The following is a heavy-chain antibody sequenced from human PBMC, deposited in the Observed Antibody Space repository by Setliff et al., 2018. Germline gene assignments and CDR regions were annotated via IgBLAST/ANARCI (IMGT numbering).Heavy chain of an antibody. J-gene: IGHJ4*02. Sequence: PGGSLRLSCAASGITISSYWMHWVRQAPGKGPVWVANINQRESSKLYVDSVKGRFTISRDNAENSLYLQMTSLRAEDTAVYYCARTDGTNLGYFDNWGQGTLVTVSS. D-gene: IGHD2-8*01. CDR2: INQRESSK. V-gene: IGHV3-7*03. CDR1: GITISSYW. CDR3: ARTDGTNLGYFDN.